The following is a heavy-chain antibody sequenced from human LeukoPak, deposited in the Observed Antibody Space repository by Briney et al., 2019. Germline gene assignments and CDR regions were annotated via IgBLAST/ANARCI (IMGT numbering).Heavy chain of an antibody. CDR3: ARDRYFDWLLAHSYYYGMDV. CDR2: ISYDGSNK. Sequence: GRSLRLSCAASGFTFSSYAMHWVRQAPGKGLEWVAVISYDGSNKYYADSVKGRFTISRDNSKNTLYLQMNSLRAEDTAVYYCARDRYFDWLLAHSYYYGMDVWGQGTTVTVS. J-gene: IGHJ6*02. D-gene: IGHD3-9*01. V-gene: IGHV3-30*04. CDR1: GFTFSSYA.